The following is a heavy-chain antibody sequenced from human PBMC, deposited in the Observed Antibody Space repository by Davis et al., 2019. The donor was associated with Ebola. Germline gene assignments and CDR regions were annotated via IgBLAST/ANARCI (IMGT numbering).Heavy chain of an antibody. J-gene: IGHJ4*02. V-gene: IGHV3-7*01. CDR3: ARAGWDIVVVPAAHHTFDY. D-gene: IGHD2-2*01. Sequence: GGSLRLSCAASGFTFSSYSMSWVRQAPGRGLEWVANIKQDGSERYYVDSVKGRFTISRDNAKNSLYLQMNSLRAEDTALYYCARAGWDIVVVPAAHHTFDYWGQGTLVTVSS. CDR2: IKQDGSER. CDR1: GFTFSSYS.